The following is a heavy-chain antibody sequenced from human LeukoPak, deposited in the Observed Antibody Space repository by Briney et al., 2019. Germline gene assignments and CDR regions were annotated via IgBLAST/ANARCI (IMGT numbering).Heavy chain of an antibody. J-gene: IGHJ4*02. CDR2: INHSGST. CDR3: ARGNPDPMVRGVTYDY. CDR1: GGSISSHY. V-gene: IGHV4-34*01. Sequence: SETLSLTCTVSGGSISSHYWSWIRQPPGKGLEWIGEINHSGSTNYNPSLKSRVTISVDTSKNQFSLKLSSVTAADTAVYYCARGNPDPMVRGVTYDYWGQGTLVTVSS. D-gene: IGHD3-10*01.